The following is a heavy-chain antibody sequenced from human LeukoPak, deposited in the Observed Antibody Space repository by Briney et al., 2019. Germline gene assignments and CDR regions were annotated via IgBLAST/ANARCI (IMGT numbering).Heavy chain of an antibody. Sequence: GGSLRLSCAASGFTFSSYGMHWVRQAPGKGLEWVAFIRYDDNNKYYADSVKGRFTISRGNSKNTLYLQMNSLRTEDTAIYYCAKDRGRYCSSTSCTNMDVWGKGTTVTVSS. V-gene: IGHV3-30*02. CDR1: GFTFSSYG. CDR2: IRYDDNNK. CDR3: AKDRGRYCSSTSCTNMDV. D-gene: IGHD2-2*01. J-gene: IGHJ6*03.